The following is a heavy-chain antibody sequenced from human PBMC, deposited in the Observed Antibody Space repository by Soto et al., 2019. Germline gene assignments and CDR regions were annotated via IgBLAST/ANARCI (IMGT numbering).Heavy chain of an antibody. Sequence: SETLSLTCNVSGGSISKFYWAWIRKTAGDGLEWMGRVYATGTTDYNPSLRSRVAMSVDISKKTFSLRLRSVTGADSGVYYCVRDGSKSLRDWFDPWGQGILVTVSS. CDR1: GGSISKFY. CDR3: VRDGSKSLRDWFDP. V-gene: IGHV4-4*07. J-gene: IGHJ5*02. CDR2: VYATGTT.